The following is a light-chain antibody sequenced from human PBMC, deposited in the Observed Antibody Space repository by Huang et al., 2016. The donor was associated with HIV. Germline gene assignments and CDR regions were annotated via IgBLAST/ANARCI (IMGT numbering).Light chain of an antibody. CDR3: QQYTNWPYT. CDR1: QSVSKN. J-gene: IGKJ2*01. V-gene: IGKV3-15*01. CDR2: GAS. Sequence: EIVTTQSPVILSVSPGERVTLSCRASQSVSKNLAWHQQKPGQAPRLLMYGASTRATGIPARFSASGSGTAFTLTISSLQSEDFAVYYCQQYTNWPYTFGQGTKLEIK.